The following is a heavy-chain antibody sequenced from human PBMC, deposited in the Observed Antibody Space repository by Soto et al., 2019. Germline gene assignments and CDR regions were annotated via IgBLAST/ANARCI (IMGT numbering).Heavy chain of an antibody. Sequence: QVQLVESGGGVVQPGRSLRLSCAASGFTFSSYAMHWVRQAPGKGLEWVAVISYDGSNKYYADSVKGRFTISRDNSKNTLYLQMNSLRAEDTAVYYCARDLYIYSYGYVPSPYYYYGMDVWGQGTTVTVSS. CDR2: ISYDGSNK. J-gene: IGHJ6*02. CDR3: ARDLYIYSYGYVPSPYYYYGMDV. D-gene: IGHD5-18*01. CDR1: GFTFSSYA. V-gene: IGHV3-30-3*01.